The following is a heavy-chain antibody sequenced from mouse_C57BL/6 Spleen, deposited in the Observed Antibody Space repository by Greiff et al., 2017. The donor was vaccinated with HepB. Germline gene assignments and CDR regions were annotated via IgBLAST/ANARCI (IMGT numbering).Heavy chain of an antibody. CDR1: GFSFNTYA. V-gene: IGHV10-1*01. CDR3: VRHPYSNFWYFDV. Sequence: EVKVVESGGGLVQPKGSLKLSCAASGFSFNTYAMNWVRQAPGKGLEWVARIRSKSNKYATYYADSVKDRFTISRDDSESMLYLQMNNLKTEDTAMYYCVRHPYSNFWYFDVWGTGTTVTVSS. D-gene: IGHD2-5*01. J-gene: IGHJ1*03. CDR2: IRSKSNKYAT.